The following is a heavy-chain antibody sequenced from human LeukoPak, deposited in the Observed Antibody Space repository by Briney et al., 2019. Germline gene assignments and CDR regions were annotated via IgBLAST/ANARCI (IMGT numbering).Heavy chain of an antibody. D-gene: IGHD5-12*01. CDR1: GFTFSSYA. Sequence: PGGSLRLSCAASGFTFSSYAMSWVRQAPGKGLEWVSAISGSGGSTYYADSVKGRFTISRDNPKNTLYLQLNSLRAEDTAVYYCARGREDIVATPFDYWGQGTPVTVSS. CDR3: ARGREDIVATPFDY. J-gene: IGHJ4*02. V-gene: IGHV3-23*01. CDR2: ISGSGGST.